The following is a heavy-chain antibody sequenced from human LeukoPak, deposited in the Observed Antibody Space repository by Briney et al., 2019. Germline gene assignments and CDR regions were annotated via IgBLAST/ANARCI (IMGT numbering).Heavy chain of an antibody. J-gene: IGHJ4*02. CDR1: GFTFSSYG. CDR3: ARVGSGWSLDY. Sequence: GGSLRLSCAASGFTFSSYGMHCVRQAPGKGLEWVAVISYDGSNKYYADSVKGRFTISRDNSKNTLYLQMNSLRAEDTAVYYCARVGSGWSLDYWGQGTLVTVSS. CDR2: ISYDGSNK. D-gene: IGHD6-19*01. V-gene: IGHV3-30*03.